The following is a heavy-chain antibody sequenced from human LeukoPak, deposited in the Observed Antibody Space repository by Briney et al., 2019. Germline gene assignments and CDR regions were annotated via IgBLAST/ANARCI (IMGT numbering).Heavy chain of an antibody. Sequence: PSETLSLTCAVYGGSFSGYYWSWIRQPPGKGLEWIGEINHSGSTNYNPSLKSRVTISVDTSKNQFSLKLSSVTAADTAVYNCARRKTYGSGSFGNFDYWGQGTLVTVSS. CDR1: GGSFSGYY. CDR2: INHSGST. V-gene: IGHV4-34*01. J-gene: IGHJ4*02. D-gene: IGHD3-10*01. CDR3: ARRKTYGSGSFGNFDY.